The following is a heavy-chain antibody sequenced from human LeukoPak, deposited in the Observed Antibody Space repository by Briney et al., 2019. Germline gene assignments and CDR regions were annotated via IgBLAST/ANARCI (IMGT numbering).Heavy chain of an antibody. Sequence: HPGGSLRLSCAASEFTFSSYWMSWVRQAPGKGLEWVATIKDDGREKYYVDSAKGRFTISRDNAKNSLYLQMNSLRAKDTGVFYCARVLRGVSRFSAQDYWGQGTLVTVSS. J-gene: IGHJ4*02. CDR2: IKDDGREK. CDR3: ARVLRGVSRFSAQDY. CDR1: EFTFSSYW. D-gene: IGHD3-10*01. V-gene: IGHV3-7*01.